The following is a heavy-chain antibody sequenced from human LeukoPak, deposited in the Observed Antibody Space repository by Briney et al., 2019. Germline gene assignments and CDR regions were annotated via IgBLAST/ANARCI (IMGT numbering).Heavy chain of an antibody. D-gene: IGHD4-17*01. J-gene: IGHJ3*02. CDR1: GFTFCDYW. CDR2: IKQDGSEK. CDR3: ARLWATVIDWGAFDI. V-gene: IGHV3-7*01. Sequence: GGSLRLSCAATGFTFCDYWMCWVRQAPGQGLEWVANIKQDGSEKYYVDSVKGRFTISRDNAKNSLYLQMNSLRAEDTAVYYCARLWATVIDWGAFDIWGQGTMITVSS.